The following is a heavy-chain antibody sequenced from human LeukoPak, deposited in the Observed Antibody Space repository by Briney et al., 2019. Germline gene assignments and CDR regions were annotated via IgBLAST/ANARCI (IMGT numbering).Heavy chain of an antibody. D-gene: IGHD4/OR15-4a*01. Sequence: EGSLRLSCTVSGFTVSSNSMSWVRQAPGKGLEWVSFIYSDNTHYSDSVKGRFTISRDNSKNTLYLQMNSLRAEDTAVYYCARRAGAYSHPYDYWGQGTLVTVSS. V-gene: IGHV3-53*01. J-gene: IGHJ4*02. CDR2: IYSDNT. CDR1: GFTVSSNS. CDR3: ARRAGAYSHPYDY.